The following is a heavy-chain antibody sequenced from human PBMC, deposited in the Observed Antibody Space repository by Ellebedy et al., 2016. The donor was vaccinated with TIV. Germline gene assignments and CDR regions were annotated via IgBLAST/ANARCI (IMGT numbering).Heavy chain of an antibody. J-gene: IGHJ4*02. CDR2: ITANGGRT. CDR1: GLTFSSLS. V-gene: IGHV3-23*01. Sequence: PGESLKISCAASGLTFSSLSMGWVRQAPEKGLEWVSAITANGGRTNYADSVKGRFTISRDNSKNTLYLQMDSLRAEDTAVYYCAKGRGGGSDSSAPRYYFDYWGLGTLVTVSS. CDR3: AKGRGGGSDSSAPRYYFDY. D-gene: IGHD3-22*01.